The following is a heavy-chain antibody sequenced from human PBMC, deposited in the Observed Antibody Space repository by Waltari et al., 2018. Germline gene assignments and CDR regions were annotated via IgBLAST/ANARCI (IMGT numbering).Heavy chain of an antibody. CDR1: GYSISSGYY. J-gene: IGHJ6*03. CDR2: IYHSGST. CDR3: VTSTGTVTSGFYYYYMDV. V-gene: IGHV4-38-2*02. Sequence: HVQLQESGPGLVKPSETLSLTCTVSGYSISSGYYWGWIRQPPGKGLEWIGSIYHSGSTNDIQASKSRVTLSVDTSKNLFSRKLNSVTAADTAVYYCVTSTGTVTSGFYYYYMDVWAKGTTVTVSS. D-gene: IGHD4-17*01.